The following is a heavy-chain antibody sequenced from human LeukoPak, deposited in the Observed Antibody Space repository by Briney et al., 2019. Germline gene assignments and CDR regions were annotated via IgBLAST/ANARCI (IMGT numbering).Heavy chain of an antibody. CDR1: GFTFSSYA. CDR3: AKDPWSRNGIYDPFDI. CDR2: VGVDDAT. Sequence: GGSLRLSCAASGFTFSSYAMSWVRQAPGKGLEWVSVVGVDDATGYKDSVKGRFAISRDNSKNTLSLQMNSLRLEDTAVYYCAKDPWSRNGIYDPFDIWGQGTMVTVSS. J-gene: IGHJ3*02. D-gene: IGHD2-8*01. V-gene: IGHV3-23*01.